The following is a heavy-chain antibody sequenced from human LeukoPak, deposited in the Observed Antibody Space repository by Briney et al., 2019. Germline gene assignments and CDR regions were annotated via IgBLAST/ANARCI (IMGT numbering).Heavy chain of an antibody. J-gene: IGHJ4*02. CDR2: ISGSGGST. CDR1: GFTFSSYA. V-gene: IGHV3-23*01. Sequence: GGSLRLSCAASGFTFSSYAMSWVRQAPGKGLEWVSAISGSGGSTYYADSVKGRFTISRDNAKNSLYLQMNSLRAEDTAVYYCARFQDPIGGYYFDYWGQGTLVTVSS. CDR3: ARFQDPIGGYYFDY. D-gene: IGHD2/OR15-2a*01.